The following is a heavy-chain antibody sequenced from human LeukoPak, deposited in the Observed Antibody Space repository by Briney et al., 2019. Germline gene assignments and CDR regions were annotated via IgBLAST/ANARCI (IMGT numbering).Heavy chain of an antibody. CDR2: ISHDGGNR. Sequence: PGRSLRLSCAASGFIFSTYGMHWVRQAPGKGLEWVAAISHDGGNRIYADSVKGRFTISRDNSKNALYVQMNSLRGEDTAVYYCVKSASTWYLFDYWGQGTLVTVSS. CDR1: GFIFSTYG. J-gene: IGHJ4*02. V-gene: IGHV3-30*18. D-gene: IGHD6-13*01. CDR3: VKSASTWYLFDY.